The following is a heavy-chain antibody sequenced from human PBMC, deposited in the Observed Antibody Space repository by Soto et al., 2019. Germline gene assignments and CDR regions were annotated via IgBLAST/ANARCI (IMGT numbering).Heavy chain of an antibody. CDR1: GYTFTGYY. D-gene: IGHD3-10*01. J-gene: IGHJ4*02. Sequence: QVQLVQSGAEVKKPGASVKVSCKASGYTFTGYYMHWVRQAPGQGLEWMGWINPNSGGTNYAQKFQGGVTMTRDTSISTAYMELSRMRSDDTAVYYCARERDYYGSGSFDYWGQGTLVTVSS. CDR2: INPNSGGT. CDR3: ARERDYYGSGSFDY. V-gene: IGHV1-2*02.